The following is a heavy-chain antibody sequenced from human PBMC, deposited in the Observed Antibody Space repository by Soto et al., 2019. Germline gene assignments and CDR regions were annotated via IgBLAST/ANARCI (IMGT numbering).Heavy chain of an antibody. J-gene: IGHJ4*02. V-gene: IGHV4-61*01. CDR1: GGSVSSGSYY. Sequence: PSETLSLTCTVSGGSVSSGSYYWIWIRQPPGKGLEWIGYIYYSGSTNYNPSLKSRVTISVDTSKNQFSLKLSSVTAADTAVYYCARASYSSSSAFDYWGQGTLVTVSS. D-gene: IGHD6-6*01. CDR2: IYYSGST. CDR3: ARASYSSSSAFDY.